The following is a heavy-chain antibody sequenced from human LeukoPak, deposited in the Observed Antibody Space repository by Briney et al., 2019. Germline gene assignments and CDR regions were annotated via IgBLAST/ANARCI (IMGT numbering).Heavy chain of an antibody. Sequence: CETLSLTCTVSGGSISSYYWSWIRQPPGKGLEYIGYIHYSGSTNYNPSLKSRVTISVDTSKNQFSLKRSSVTAADTAVYYCARLVRTYYYDSSGYYWDYWGQGTLVTVSS. D-gene: IGHD3-22*01. CDR1: GGSISSYY. CDR3: ARLVRTYYYDSSGYYWDY. J-gene: IGHJ4*02. CDR2: IHYSGST. V-gene: IGHV4-59*08.